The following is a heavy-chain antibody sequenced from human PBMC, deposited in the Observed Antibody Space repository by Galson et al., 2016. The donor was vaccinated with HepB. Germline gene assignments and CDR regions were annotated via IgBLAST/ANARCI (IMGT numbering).Heavy chain of an antibody. CDR2: IHNDALVT. CDR1: GFTFSAYA. V-gene: IGHV3-23*03. CDR3: AKWQGGLWTNYCIDY. J-gene: IGHJ4*02. D-gene: IGHD3/OR15-3a*01. Sequence: SLRLSCAAAGFTFSAYAMSWVRQAPGKGLEWVSIIHNDALVTYYGDSVKGRFTISRDNSKNTLYLQMNSLRADDTAVYYCAKWQGGLWTNYCIDYWGQGTLVTVSS.